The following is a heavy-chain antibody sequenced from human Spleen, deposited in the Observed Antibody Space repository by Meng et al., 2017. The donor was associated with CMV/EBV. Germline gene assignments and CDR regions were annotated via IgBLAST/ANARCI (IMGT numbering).Heavy chain of an antibody. CDR3: AREVGATDYFDY. J-gene: IGHJ4*02. Sequence: GESLKISCAASGFTFSSYWMHWVRQAPGKGLEWVSSISSSSSYIYYADSVKGRFTISRDNAKNSLYLQMSSLRAEDTAVYYCAREVGATDYFDYWGQGTLVTVSS. CDR1: GFTFSSYW. CDR2: ISSSSSYI. V-gene: IGHV3-21*01. D-gene: IGHD1-26*01.